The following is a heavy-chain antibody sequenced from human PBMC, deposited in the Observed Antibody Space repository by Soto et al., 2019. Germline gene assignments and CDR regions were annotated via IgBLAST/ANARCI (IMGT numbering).Heavy chain of an antibody. CDR1: GGSISSGGYS. D-gene: IGHD2-2*01. Sequence: SSETLSLTCAVSGGSISSGGYSWSWIRQPPGKGLEWIGYIYHSGSPYYNPSLKSRVTISVDRSKNQFSLKLSSVTAADTAVYYCARVPAAENWFDPWGQGTLVTVSS. J-gene: IGHJ5*02. V-gene: IGHV4-30-2*01. CDR2: IYHSGSP. CDR3: ARVPAAENWFDP.